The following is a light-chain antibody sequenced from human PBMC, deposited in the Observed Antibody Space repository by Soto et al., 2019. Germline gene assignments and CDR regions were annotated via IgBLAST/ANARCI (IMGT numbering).Light chain of an antibody. CDR3: QQYDSPPRT. J-gene: IGKJ1*01. CDR2: GAS. CDR1: QSISSTY. V-gene: IGKV3-20*01. Sequence: EIVLTQSPGTLSLSPGKRVTLSCRASQSISSTYLAWYQQKPGQAPRLLIYGASSRATCIPDRFSGSGSGTDFTLTISRLEPEDFAVYYWQQYDSPPRTFGQGTKVEVQ.